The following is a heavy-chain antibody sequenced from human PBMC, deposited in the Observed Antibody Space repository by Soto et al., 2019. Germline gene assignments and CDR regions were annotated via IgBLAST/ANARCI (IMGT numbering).Heavy chain of an antibody. CDR1: GFTFSDHY. CDR3: ARYSGSYSRGLDY. J-gene: IGHJ4*02. Sequence: EVQLVESGGGLVQPGGSLRLSCAASGFTFSDHYMEWVRQAPGKGLEWVGRIRSKANSYNTEYAASVKGRFTISRDDSRNSLYLQMNSLKTEDTAVFYCARYSGSYSRGLDYWGQGTPVIVSS. V-gene: IGHV3-72*01. CDR2: IRSKANSYNT. D-gene: IGHD1-26*01.